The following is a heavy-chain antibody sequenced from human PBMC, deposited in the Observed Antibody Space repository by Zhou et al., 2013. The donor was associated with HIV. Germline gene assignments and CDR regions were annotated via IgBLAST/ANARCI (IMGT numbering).Heavy chain of an antibody. CDR2: INPNSGNT. CDR3: ARGPYYYGSGSYRLNYFDY. Sequence: QVQLVQSGAEVKKPGASVRVSCTTSGYTFTDYYIHWVRQAPGQGLEWMGEINPNSGNTGYAQKFQGRVTMTRNTSISTAYMELSSLRSEDTAVYYCARGPYYYGSGSYRLNYFDYWGQGTLVTVSS. CDR1: GYTFTDYY. V-gene: IGHV1-8*02. D-gene: IGHD3-10*01. J-gene: IGHJ4*02.